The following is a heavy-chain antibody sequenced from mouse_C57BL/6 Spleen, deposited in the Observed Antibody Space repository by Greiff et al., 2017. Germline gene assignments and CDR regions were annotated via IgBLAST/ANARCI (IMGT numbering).Heavy chain of an antibody. J-gene: IGHJ4*01. V-gene: IGHV1-19*01. D-gene: IGHD2-2*01. CDR2: INPYNGGT. Sequence: VQLQQSGPVLVKPGASVKMSCKASGYTFTDYYMNWVKQSHGKSLEWIGVINPYNGGTSYNQKFKGKATLTVDESSSTAYMELNSLTSEDSAVYYCARREGYDEDYYAMDYWGQGTSVTVSS. CDR1: GYTFTDYY. CDR3: ARREGYDEDYYAMDY.